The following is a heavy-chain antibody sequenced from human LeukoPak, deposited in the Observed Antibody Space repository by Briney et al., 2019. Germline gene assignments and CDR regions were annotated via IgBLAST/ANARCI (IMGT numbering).Heavy chain of an antibody. CDR3: ARVMPSVTPGSNYYYYYMDV. V-gene: IGHV1-46*01. D-gene: IGHD2-2*01. CDR1: GYTFTSYY. Sequence: ASVKVSCKASGYTFTSYYMHWVRQAPGQGLEWMGIINPSGGSTSYAQKFQGRVTMTRDMSTSIVYMELSSLRSEDTAVYYCARVMPSVTPGSNYYYYYMDVWGKGTTVTVSS. J-gene: IGHJ6*03. CDR2: INPSGGST.